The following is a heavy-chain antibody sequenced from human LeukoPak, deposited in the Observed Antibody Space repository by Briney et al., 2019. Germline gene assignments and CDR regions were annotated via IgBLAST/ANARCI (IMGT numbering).Heavy chain of an antibody. CDR1: GFTFSNAW. Sequence: GGSLRLSCAASGFTFSNAWMSWVRQAPGKGLEWVGRIKTKTDGGTTDYAAPVKGRFTISRDDSKNTLYLQMNSLKTEDTAVYYCTTDYYGSGSYPDAFDIWGRGTMVTVSS. CDR3: TTDYYGSGSYPDAFDI. CDR2: IKTKTDGGTT. J-gene: IGHJ3*02. V-gene: IGHV3-15*01. D-gene: IGHD3-10*01.